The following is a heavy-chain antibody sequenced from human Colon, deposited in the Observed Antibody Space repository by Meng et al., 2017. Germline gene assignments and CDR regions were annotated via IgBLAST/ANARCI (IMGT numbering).Heavy chain of an antibody. CDR1: PSSIRPSSFF. CDR3: VRQGMTSYSWGY. CDR2: MPSRGLA. Sequence: PSHPLSLTPPVSPSSIRPSSFFLLWLPPHPRPFLEFLLYMPSRGLANYNPSLNSRIDIAVDTSKNHFSLKLSSVTAADTAVYYCVRQGMTSYSWGYWGQGTLVTVSS. V-gene: IGHV4-31*03. D-gene: IGHD3-9*01. J-gene: IGHJ4*02.